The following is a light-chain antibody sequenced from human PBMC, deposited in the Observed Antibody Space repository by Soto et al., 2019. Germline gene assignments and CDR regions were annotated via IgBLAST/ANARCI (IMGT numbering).Light chain of an antibody. CDR2: GAS. Sequence: EILITQSPATLSVSPGERATLSCRASQSVSSNLAWYQQTNGQAPRILIYGASTRDTGIPARFSGSGSGTEFTLTISSLQPEDFEVYYCQQRSDSPITFGQGTRLEIK. J-gene: IGKJ5*01. CDR1: QSVSSN. CDR3: QQRSDSPIT. V-gene: IGKV3-15*01.